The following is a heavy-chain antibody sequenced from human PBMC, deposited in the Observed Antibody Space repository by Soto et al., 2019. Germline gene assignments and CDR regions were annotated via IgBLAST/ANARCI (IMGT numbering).Heavy chain of an antibody. CDR3: AREKGYDSGVYLTGGLDV. Sequence: QVQLQESGPGLVKPSQTLSLTCTVSGGSISSGDYYWSWIRQPPGKGLEWIGYIYYTGRTYYNPSLKSRLTISVDTSKNQFSLRLSSVTAADTALYFCAREKGYDSGVYLTGGLDVWGQGTTVTVSS. V-gene: IGHV4-30-4*01. J-gene: IGHJ6*02. D-gene: IGHD3-22*01. CDR2: IYYTGRT. CDR1: GGSISSGDYY.